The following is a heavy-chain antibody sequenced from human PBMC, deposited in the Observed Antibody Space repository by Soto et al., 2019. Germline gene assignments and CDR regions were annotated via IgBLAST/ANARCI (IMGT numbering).Heavy chain of an antibody. D-gene: IGHD3-16*01. V-gene: IGHV1-24*01. Sequence: QVQLVQSGAEVEKPGASVKVSCKISGFTRSRLSMHWVRQSPGQGLEWLGGFDPEDGQRVFAPKFQGRVTLTEDTSADTAYMEMTRLTSEDTAVYFCAANLLPQYDLAFAGVGAGALDYWGQGSLVIVSS. CDR2: FDPEDGQR. CDR1: GFTRSRLS. CDR3: AANLLPQYDLAFAGVGAGALDY. J-gene: IGHJ4*02.